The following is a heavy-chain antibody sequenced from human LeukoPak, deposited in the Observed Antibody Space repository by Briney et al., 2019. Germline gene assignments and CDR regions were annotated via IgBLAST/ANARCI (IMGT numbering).Heavy chain of an antibody. CDR1: GYRFTSYW. CDR2: IYPGDSDT. V-gene: IGHV5-51*01. J-gene: IGHJ3*02. D-gene: IGHD1-1*01. CDR3: ARPDNLPNAFDI. Sequence: GESLKISCQGSGYRFTSYWIAWVGQMPGKGLEWMGIIYPGDSDTRYSPSFQGQVTISADRSISTAYLQWSSLKASDTAMYYCARPDNLPNAFDIWGQGTMVTVSS.